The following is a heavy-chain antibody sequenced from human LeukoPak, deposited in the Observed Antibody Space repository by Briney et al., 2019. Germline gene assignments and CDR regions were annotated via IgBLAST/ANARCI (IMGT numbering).Heavy chain of an antibody. V-gene: IGHV1-2*02. CDR2: IHPNRGGT. CDR3: AREGYYYYYMDV. J-gene: IGHJ6*03. CDR1: GYTFTGYY. Sequence: ASVKVSCKASGYTFTGYYIHWVRQAPGQGLEWMGWIHPNRGGTNFAQNFQGRVTMTRDTSISTAYMELTRLRSDDTAVYYCAREGYYYYYMDVWGKGTTVTVSS.